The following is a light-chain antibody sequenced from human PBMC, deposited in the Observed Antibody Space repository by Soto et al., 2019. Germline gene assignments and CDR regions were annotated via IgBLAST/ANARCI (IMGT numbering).Light chain of an antibody. Sequence: DIVMTQSSDSLAVSLGERATINCKSSQSVLYSSNNKNYLAWYQQKPGQPPKLLIYWASTRESGVPDRFSGSGSGTDFTLAISRLQAEDVAVYYCQQYYRPWTFGQGTKVEIK. CDR1: QSVLYSSNNKNY. J-gene: IGKJ1*01. CDR2: WAS. CDR3: QQYYRPWT. V-gene: IGKV4-1*01.